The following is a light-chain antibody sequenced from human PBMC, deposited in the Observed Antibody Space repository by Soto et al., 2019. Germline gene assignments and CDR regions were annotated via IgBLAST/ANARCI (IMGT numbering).Light chain of an antibody. CDR3: QQYNNWPLT. V-gene: IGKV3-15*01. CDR2: DAS. Sequence: EIVMTQSPATLSVSPGERATLSCRASQSVSSNLAWYQQKPGQAPRLLIYDASTRATGIPARFSGSGSGTEFTLTISSLQSEDFAVYYCQQYNNWPLTFGGGTNMEIK. CDR1: QSVSSN. J-gene: IGKJ4*01.